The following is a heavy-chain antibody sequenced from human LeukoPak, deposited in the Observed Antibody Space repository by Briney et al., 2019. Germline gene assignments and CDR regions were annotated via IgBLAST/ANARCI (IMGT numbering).Heavy chain of an antibody. CDR2: IYYSGST. V-gene: IGHV4-59*01. Sequence: SETLSLTCTVSGGSISSYYWSWIRQPPGKGLEWIGYIYYSGSTNYNPSLKSRVTLSVDTSKNQFSLRLDSVAPADTAVYFCAAGTYNGGWIPWGPGTLVTVSS. D-gene: IGHD6-19*01. CDR3: AAGTYNGGWIP. J-gene: IGHJ5*02. CDR1: GGSISSYY.